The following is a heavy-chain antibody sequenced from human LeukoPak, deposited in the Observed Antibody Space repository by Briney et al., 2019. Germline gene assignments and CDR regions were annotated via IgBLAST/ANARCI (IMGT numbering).Heavy chain of an antibody. CDR3: ARDLSMADLGWFDP. CDR1: GGSISSGSYY. V-gene: IGHV4-39*07. D-gene: IGHD2-8*01. CDR2: IYHSGST. J-gene: IGHJ5*02. Sequence: PSETLSLTCTVSGGSISSGSYYCGWIRQPPGKGLEWIGSIYHSGSTYYNPSLKSRVTISVDTSKNQFSLKLSSVTAADTAVYYCARDLSMADLGWFDPWGQGTLVTVSS.